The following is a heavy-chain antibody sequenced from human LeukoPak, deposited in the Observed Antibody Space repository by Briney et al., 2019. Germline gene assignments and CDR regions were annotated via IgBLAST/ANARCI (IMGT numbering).Heavy chain of an antibody. CDR3: ARGEPTGRPGIGFDY. CDR2: CHDRGRT. Sequence: SETLSLTCTVSGGSISGYYWSWIRQPPGKGLEWIGFCHDRGRTNYNPSLNSRVSISLDTSKNQFSLRLRSVTAADTAVYYCARGEPTGRPGIGFDYWGQGTLVTVSS. V-gene: IGHV4-59*01. CDR1: GGSISGYY. D-gene: IGHD1-14*01. J-gene: IGHJ4*02.